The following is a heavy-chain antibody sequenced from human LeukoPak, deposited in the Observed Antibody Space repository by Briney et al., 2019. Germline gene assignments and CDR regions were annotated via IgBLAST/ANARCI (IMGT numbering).Heavy chain of an antibody. CDR3: AKAPVTSCRGAFCYPFDY. D-gene: IGHD2-15*01. V-gene: IGHV3-23*01. J-gene: IGHJ4*02. CDR2: MSSSDDGR. Sequence: GGSLRLSCATSGFSFSSYAMSWVRHAPGKGLEWVSAMSSSDDGRYYAASVRGRFTISRDTPRSTLYLQMTSLRAEDAAVYYWAKAPVTSCRGAFCYPFDYWGQGILVTVSS. CDR1: GFSFSSYA.